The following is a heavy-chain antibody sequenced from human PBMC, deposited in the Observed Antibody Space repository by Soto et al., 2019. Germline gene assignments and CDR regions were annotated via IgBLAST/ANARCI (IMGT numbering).Heavy chain of an antibody. V-gene: IGHV2-5*02. CDR2: IYWDDDK. Sequence: QITLNESGPTLVKPTQTLTLTCTFSGFSLGTYGVGVGWIRQPPGKALEWLALIYWDDDKRYSPSLKSRLTITTATSKSQVFLTLTVMDPVDTATYYCAHRGGGIVDWYIDLWGRGTPVIVSS. D-gene: IGHD1-26*01. CDR3: AHRGGGIVDWYIDL. J-gene: IGHJ2*01. CDR1: GFSLGTYGVG.